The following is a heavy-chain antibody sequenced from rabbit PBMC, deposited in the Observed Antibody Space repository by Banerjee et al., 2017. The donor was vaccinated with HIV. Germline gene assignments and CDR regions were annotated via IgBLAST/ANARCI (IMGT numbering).Heavy chain of an antibody. CDR1: VFSFSSDYY. CDR3: ARDNTGASAYGYWDL. D-gene: IGHD6-1*01. CDR2: IDGSNSDST. V-gene: IGHV1S45*01. Sequence: QEQLEESGGDLIKPAGSLTLTCTASVFSFSSDYYLCWVRPAPGKGMEWIACIDGSNSDSTYYASWANGRFSVSRASSPTVILQMTSLTAADTATYFCARDNTGASAYGYWDLWGPGTLVTVS. J-gene: IGHJ4*01.